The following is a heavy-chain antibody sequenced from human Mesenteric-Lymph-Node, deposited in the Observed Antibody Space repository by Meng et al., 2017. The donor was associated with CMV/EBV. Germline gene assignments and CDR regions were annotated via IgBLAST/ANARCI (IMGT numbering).Heavy chain of an antibody. Sequence: QVTVPEWGVGLLKPSETLSLTCAVYGGSFSGYYWSWIRQPPGKGLEWIGEINHSGSTNYNPSLKSRVTISVDTSKNQFSLKLSSVTAADTAVYYCARHQRWLKSEGGFDYWGQGTLVTVSS. D-gene: IGHD4-23*01. CDR1: GGSFSGYY. J-gene: IGHJ4*02. CDR3: ARHQRWLKSEGGFDY. CDR2: INHSGST. V-gene: IGHV4-34*01.